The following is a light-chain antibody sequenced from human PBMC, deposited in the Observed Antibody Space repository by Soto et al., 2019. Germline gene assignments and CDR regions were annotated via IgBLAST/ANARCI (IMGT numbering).Light chain of an antibody. CDR2: AAS. V-gene: IGKV3D-20*02. CDR3: QHRSNWPLT. Sequence: EIVLTQSPGTLSLSAGERATLSCRASQSIRSNYLAWYQQKPGQAPRLLIYAASSRATGIPDRFSGSGSGTDFTLTISSLEPEDFAVYYCQHRSNWPLTFGGGTKVDIK. J-gene: IGKJ4*01. CDR1: QSIRSNY.